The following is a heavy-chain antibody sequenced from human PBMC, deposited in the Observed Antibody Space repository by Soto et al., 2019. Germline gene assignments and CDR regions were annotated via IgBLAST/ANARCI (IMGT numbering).Heavy chain of an antibody. V-gene: IGHV3-23*01. Sequence: PGGSLRLSCAASGFTFSSYAMSGVRQAPGKGLEWVSAISGSGGSTYYADSVKVRFTISRDNSKNTLYLQMNILRAEDTAVYYYAKEDDFLSRSASVPGGQGSL. CDR2: ISGSGGST. J-gene: IGHJ4*02. D-gene: IGHD3-3*01. CDR1: GFTFSSYA. CDR3: AKEDDFLSRSASVP.